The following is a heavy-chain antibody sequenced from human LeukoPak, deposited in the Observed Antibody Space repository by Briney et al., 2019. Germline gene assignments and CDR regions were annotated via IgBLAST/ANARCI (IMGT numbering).Heavy chain of an antibody. D-gene: IGHD3-10*01. J-gene: IGHJ4*02. V-gene: IGHV3-23*01. Sequence: GGSLRLSCVVSGLSPSNYGTTWVRQAPGKGLEWVSYISERGGSTTYADSVKGRFTISRDTSLNTLYLQMNNLRAEDTAVYFCAKRGVVIRGILVIGYHQEAYHYDFWGQGVLVTVSS. CDR3: AKRGVVIRGILVIGYHQEAYHYDF. CDR1: GLSPSNYG. CDR2: ISERGGST.